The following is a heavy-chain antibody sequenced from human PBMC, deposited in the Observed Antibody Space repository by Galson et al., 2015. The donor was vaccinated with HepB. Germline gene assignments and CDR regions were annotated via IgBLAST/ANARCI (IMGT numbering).Heavy chain of an antibody. V-gene: IGHV3-21*01. Sequence: SLRLSCAASGFTFSSYSMNWVRQAPGKGLEWVSSISTSSSYINYADSVNGRFTISRHNANNSLYLQMNIPRAEDTAVYYYASLATICYFCVDYSCQGTLVTVSS. CDR1: GFTFSSYS. J-gene: IGHJ4*02. CDR3: ASLATICYFCVDY. D-gene: IGHD2-2*01. CDR2: ISTSSSYI.